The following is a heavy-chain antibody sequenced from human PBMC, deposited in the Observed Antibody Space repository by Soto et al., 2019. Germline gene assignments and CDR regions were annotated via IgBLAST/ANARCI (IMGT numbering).Heavy chain of an antibody. CDR1: GGSFNDFY. CDR2: VNHAGGI. CDR3: ARRGRYGGRSYTG. V-gene: IGHV4-34*02. J-gene: IGHJ4*02. Sequence: QMHIQQWGAGLLKPSETLSLTCAVSGGSFNDFYWNWVRQPPGEGLEWIGEVNHAGGIDYNPSLKSRVTISEDRSKNQLSLRLKSVTAADTATYYCARRGRYGGRSYTGWGQGTLVTVS. D-gene: IGHD1-26*01.